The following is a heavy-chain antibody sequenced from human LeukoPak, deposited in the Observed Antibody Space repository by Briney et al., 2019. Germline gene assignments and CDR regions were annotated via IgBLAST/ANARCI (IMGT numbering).Heavy chain of an antibody. CDR3: AREGRGYYGDFDY. Sequence: PGGSLRLSCAASGFIFSDHDMDWIRQAPGKGLEWISYISRSGTTKYYADSVKGRFTISRDNADNSLYLQLNSLRAEDMAVYYCAREGRGYYGDFDYWGQGTLVTVSS. V-gene: IGHV3-11*01. CDR2: ISRSGTTK. CDR1: GFIFSDHD. J-gene: IGHJ4*02. D-gene: IGHD3-22*01.